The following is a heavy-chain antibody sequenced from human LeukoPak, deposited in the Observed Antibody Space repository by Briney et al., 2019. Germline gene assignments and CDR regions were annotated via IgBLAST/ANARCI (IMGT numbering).Heavy chain of an antibody. V-gene: IGHV3-48*02. CDR1: GFTFSSYN. Sequence: PGGSLRLSCTASGFTFSSYNMNWVRQAPGKGLEWVAYMRSSDNTIYYADSVKGRFTISRDNAKTSLYLQMNSLRDEDTAVYYCARDGYSSSWSDFDYWGQGTLVTVSS. CDR2: MRSSDNTI. CDR3: ARDGYSSSWSDFDY. D-gene: IGHD6-13*01. J-gene: IGHJ4*02.